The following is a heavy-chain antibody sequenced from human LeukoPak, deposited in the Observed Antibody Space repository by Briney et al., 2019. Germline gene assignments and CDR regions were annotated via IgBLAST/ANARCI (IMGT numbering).Heavy chain of an antibody. V-gene: IGHV1-18*01. Sequence: ASVKVSCKASGYTFTGHYMHWVRQAPGRGLEWMGWINTYSANTNYAQEFQDRVIMTTDTSTSTAYMELRSLRSDDTAVYYCAREGGIARPPYLYYYIDVWGKGTTVTVSS. CDR2: INTYSANT. D-gene: IGHD6-6*01. CDR3: AREGGIARPPYLYYYIDV. J-gene: IGHJ6*03. CDR1: GYTFTGHY.